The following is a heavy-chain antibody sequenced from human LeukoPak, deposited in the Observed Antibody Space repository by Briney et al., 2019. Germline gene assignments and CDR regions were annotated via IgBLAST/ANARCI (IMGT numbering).Heavy chain of an antibody. CDR1: GFTFSSYA. J-gene: IGHJ4*02. D-gene: IGHD2-15*01. V-gene: IGHV3-23*01. Sequence: GGSLRLSCAASGFTFSSYAMSWVRQAPGKGLEWVSAISGIGDRTYYVDSVKRRFTISRDNSKNMVYLQMNSLRAEDTAVYHCAKEPICGGGSGYSRCFDFWGQGTLVTVSS. CDR3: AKEPICGGGSGYSRCFDF. CDR2: ISGIGDRT.